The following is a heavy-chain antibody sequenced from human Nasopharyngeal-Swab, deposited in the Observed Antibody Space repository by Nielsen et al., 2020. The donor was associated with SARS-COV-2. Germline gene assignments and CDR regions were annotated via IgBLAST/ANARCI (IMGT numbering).Heavy chain of an antibody. Sequence: GESLKISCAASGFTFSSYEMNWVRQAPGKGLEWVSVIYSGGSTYYADSVKGRFTISRDNSKNTLYLQMNSLRAEDTAVYYCANLAAAGGIDAFDIWGQGTMVTVSS. D-gene: IGHD6-13*01. V-gene: IGHV3-53*01. CDR2: IYSGGST. CDR1: GFTFSSYE. CDR3: ANLAAAGGIDAFDI. J-gene: IGHJ3*02.